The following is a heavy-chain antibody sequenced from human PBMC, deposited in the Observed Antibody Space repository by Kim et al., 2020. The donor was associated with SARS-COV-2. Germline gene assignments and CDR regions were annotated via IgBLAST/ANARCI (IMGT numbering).Heavy chain of an antibody. Sequence: RFTISRDNSKNTLYLQMSSLRAEDTAVYYCAKDLTMWYYDSSFYYYGMDVWGQGTTVTVSS. CDR3: AKDLTMWYYDSSFYYYGMDV. D-gene: IGHD3-22*01. J-gene: IGHJ6*02. V-gene: IGHV3-30*02.